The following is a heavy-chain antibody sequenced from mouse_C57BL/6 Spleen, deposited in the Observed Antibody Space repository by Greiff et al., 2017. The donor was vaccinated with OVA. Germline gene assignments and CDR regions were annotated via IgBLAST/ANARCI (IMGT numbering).Heavy chain of an antibody. V-gene: IGHV1-26*01. CDR2: INPNNGGT. CDR3: ARGWDDGY. Sequence: EVQLQQSGPELVKPGASVKISCKASGYTFTDYYMNWVKQSHGKSLEWIGDINPNNGGTSYNQKFKGKATLTVDKSSSTAYMELRSLTSEDSAVYYCARGWDDGYWGQGTTLTVSS. D-gene: IGHD4-1*01. J-gene: IGHJ2*01. CDR1: GYTFTDYY.